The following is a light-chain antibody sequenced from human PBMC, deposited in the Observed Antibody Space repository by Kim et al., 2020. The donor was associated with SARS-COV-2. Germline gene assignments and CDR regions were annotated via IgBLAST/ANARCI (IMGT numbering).Light chain of an antibody. Sequence: GKTVTISCPRSSSSIASNYVQWYQQRPGSAPTTVIYEDNQRPSGVPDRFSGSIDSSSNSASLTISGLKTEDEADYYCQSYDSSNQVFGGGTQLTVL. CDR2: EDN. V-gene: IGLV6-57*03. CDR3: QSYDSSNQV. J-gene: IGLJ2*01. CDR1: SSSIASNY.